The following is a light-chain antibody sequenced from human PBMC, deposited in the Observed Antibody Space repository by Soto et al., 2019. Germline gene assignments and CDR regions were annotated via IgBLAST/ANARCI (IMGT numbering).Light chain of an antibody. CDR2: DAS. CDR3: QQYNTFSLT. J-gene: IGKJ4*01. V-gene: IGKV1-5*01. Sequence: DTQLTQSPSTLSASVADRVTITCRSSQSITARLAWYQQKPGKAPKLLIYDASILERGVPSRFSGSGSGTEFTLTISSLQPDDFATYYCQQYNTFSLTFGGGTKVE. CDR1: QSITAR.